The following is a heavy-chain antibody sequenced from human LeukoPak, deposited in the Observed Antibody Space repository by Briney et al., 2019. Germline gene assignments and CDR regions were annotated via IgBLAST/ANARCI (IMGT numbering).Heavy chain of an antibody. V-gene: IGHV4-39*07. CDR2: IYYSGST. CDR3: ARDQGSGWYRIGNFDN. D-gene: IGHD6-19*01. Sequence: SETLSLTCTVSGGSISSSSYYWGWIRQPPGKGLEWIGTIYYSGSTYYNPSLKSRVTISIDTSKNQFSLKLSSVTAADTAVYYCARDQGSGWYRIGNFDNWGQGTLVTVSS. CDR1: GGSISSSSYY. J-gene: IGHJ4*02.